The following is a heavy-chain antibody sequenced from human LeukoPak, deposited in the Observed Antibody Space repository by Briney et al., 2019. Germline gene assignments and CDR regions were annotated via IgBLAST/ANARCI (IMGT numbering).Heavy chain of an antibody. CDR1: GFTFSSYE. CDR3: ARAHDYYYYMDV. Sequence: GGSLRLSCAASGFTFSSYEMNCVRQAPGKGLEWVSYISSSGRTIYHADSVKGRFTISRDNAKNSLYLQINRLRGEDTDVYYCARAHDYYYYMDVWGKGTTVTISS. J-gene: IGHJ6*03. CDR2: ISSSGRTI. V-gene: IGHV3-48*03.